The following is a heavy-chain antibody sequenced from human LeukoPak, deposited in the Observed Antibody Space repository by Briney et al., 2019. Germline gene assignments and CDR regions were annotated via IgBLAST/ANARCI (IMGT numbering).Heavy chain of an antibody. CDR2: INHSGST. Sequence: SETLSLTCAVYGGSFSGYYWSWIRQPPGKGLEWIGEINHSGSTNYNPSLKSRVTISVDTSKNQFSLKLSSVTAADTAVYYCARRRYSGSWYTSAYNWFDPWGQGTLVTVSS. V-gene: IGHV4-34*01. CDR3: ARRRYSGSWYTSAYNWFDP. J-gene: IGHJ5*02. D-gene: IGHD6-13*01. CDR1: GGSFSGYY.